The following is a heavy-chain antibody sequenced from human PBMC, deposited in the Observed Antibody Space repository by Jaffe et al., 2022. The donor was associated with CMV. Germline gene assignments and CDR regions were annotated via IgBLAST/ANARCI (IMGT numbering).Heavy chain of an antibody. J-gene: IGHJ6*02. CDR3: AKVLDSSGYYNYYYYGMDV. Sequence: QVQLVESGGGVVQPGRSLRLSCAASGFTFSSYGMHWVRQAPGKGLEWVAVISYDGSNKYYADSVKGRFTISRDNSKNTLYLQMNSLRAEDTAVYYCAKVLDSSGYYNYYYYGMDVWGQGTTVTVSS. CDR1: GFTFSSYG. CDR2: ISYDGSNK. V-gene: IGHV3-30*18. D-gene: IGHD3-22*01.